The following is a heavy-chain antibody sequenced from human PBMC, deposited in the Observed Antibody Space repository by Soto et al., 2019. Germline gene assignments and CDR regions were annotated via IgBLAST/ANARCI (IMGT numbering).Heavy chain of an antibody. CDR2: IHYNGNT. CDR3: AREGNLGRWLQPLDF. CDR1: CDSISTYS. J-gene: IGHJ4*02. D-gene: IGHD5-12*01. V-gene: IGHV4-59*01. Sequence: SETLSLTYTVSCDSISTYSWSWVRQPPGKGLEWIGNIHYNGNTKYNPSLKSRVSMSVDTSKNQFSLRLISVTAADTAKYFCAREGNLGRWLQPLDFWGQGTLVTVSS.